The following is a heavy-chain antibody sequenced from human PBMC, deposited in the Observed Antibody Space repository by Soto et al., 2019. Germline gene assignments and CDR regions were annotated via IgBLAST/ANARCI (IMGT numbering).Heavy chain of an antibody. J-gene: IGHJ5*02. CDR1: GYTFTSYD. V-gene: IGHV1-8*01. CDR2: MNPNSGNT. D-gene: IGHD6-19*01. CDR3: ARGRGSSGWFHNWFDP. Sequence: QVQLVQSGAEVKKPGASVKVSCKASGYTFTSYDINWVRQATGQGLEWMGWMNPNSGNTGYAQKFQGRVTMTRNTSISTAYMELSSLRSEDTAVYFCARGRGSSGWFHNWFDPWGQGTLVTVSS.